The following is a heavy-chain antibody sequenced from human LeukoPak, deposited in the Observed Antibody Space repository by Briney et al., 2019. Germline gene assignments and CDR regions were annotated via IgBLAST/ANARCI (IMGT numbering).Heavy chain of an antibody. J-gene: IGHJ4*02. CDR3: ARFGYDSSGYYFSFDY. D-gene: IGHD3-22*01. CDR2: ISSSSSYI. Sequence: GGSLRLSCAASGFTFSSYSMNWVRQAPGKGLEWVSSISSSSSYIYYADSVKGRFTISRDNAKNSLYLQMNSLRAEDTAVYYCARFGYDSSGYYFSFDYWGQGTLVTVSS. CDR1: GFTFSSYS. V-gene: IGHV3-21*01.